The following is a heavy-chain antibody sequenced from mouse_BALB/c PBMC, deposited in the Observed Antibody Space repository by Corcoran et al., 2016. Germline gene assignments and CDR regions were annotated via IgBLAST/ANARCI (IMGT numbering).Heavy chain of an antibody. CDR1: GYSITSGYY. Sequence: DVQLQESGPGLVKPSQSLSLTCSVTGYSITSGYYWNWIRQFPGNKLEWMGYISYDGSNNYNPSLKNRISITRDTSKNQFFLKLNSVTTEDTATYYCARDRDYDYDPFAYWGQGTLVTVSA. CDR2: ISYDGSN. CDR3: ARDRDYDYDPFAY. V-gene: IGHV3-6*02. D-gene: IGHD2-4*01. J-gene: IGHJ3*01.